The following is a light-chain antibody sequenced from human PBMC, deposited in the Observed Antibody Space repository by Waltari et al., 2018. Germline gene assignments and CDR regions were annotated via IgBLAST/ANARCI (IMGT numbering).Light chain of an antibody. CDR2: DAS. Sequence: DIQMTQSPSSLSASVGDRVTITCQASRDINNYLNWYQQKPGKAPKLLIYDASTLETGVPSRFSGSGSGTDFVFIISRLQPEDIATYYCQHYDGVPPWTFGQGTRVDFK. CDR3: QHYDGVPPWT. V-gene: IGKV1-33*01. J-gene: IGKJ1*01. CDR1: RDINNY.